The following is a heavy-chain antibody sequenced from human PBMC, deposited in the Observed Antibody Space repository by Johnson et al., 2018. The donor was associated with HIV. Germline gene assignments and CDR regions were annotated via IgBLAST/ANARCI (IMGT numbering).Heavy chain of an antibody. CDR1: GFTFSSSG. CDR2: IRYDGSNK. Sequence: QVQLVESGGGVVQPGGSLRLSCAASGFTFSSSGMHWVRQAPGKGLEWVAFIRYDGSNKHYADSVKGRFTISRDNSKNTLYLQMNSLRAEDTAIYYCAKDKQGTISDAFDIWGQGTMVTVSS. J-gene: IGHJ3*02. CDR3: AKDKQGTISDAFDI. D-gene: IGHD3-3*01. V-gene: IGHV3-30*02.